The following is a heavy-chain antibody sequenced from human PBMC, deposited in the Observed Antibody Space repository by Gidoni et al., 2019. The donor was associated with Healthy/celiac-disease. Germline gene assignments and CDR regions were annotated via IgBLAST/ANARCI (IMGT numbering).Heavy chain of an antibody. D-gene: IGHD3-9*01. J-gene: IGHJ4*02. CDR1: GFISSTYA. CDR3: ARDSHYDILTGFSYFDY. Sequence: VQLVESGGGVVQPGRSLRLSCAASGFISSTYAMPWVRQAPGKGLEWVAVISYDGSNKYYADSVKGRFTISRDNSKNTLYLQMNSLRAEDTAVYYCARDSHYDILTGFSYFDYWGQGTLVTVSS. CDR2: ISYDGSNK. V-gene: IGHV3-30-3*01.